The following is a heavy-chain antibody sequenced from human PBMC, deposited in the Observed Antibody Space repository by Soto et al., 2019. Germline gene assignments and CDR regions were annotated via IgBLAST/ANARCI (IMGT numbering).Heavy chain of an antibody. V-gene: IGHV4-31*03. CDR2: IFYGGST. Sequence: NPSETLSLTCTVSGGSISSGAYYRGWIRQHPGKGLEWIGHIFYGGSTYYNPSLNSRATMPVDTSKNQLSLNLRSVTAADTAVYFCARGLGDTHFDYWGQGTLVTVSS. CDR1: GGSISSGAYY. CDR3: ARGLGDTHFDY. D-gene: IGHD4-17*01. J-gene: IGHJ4*02.